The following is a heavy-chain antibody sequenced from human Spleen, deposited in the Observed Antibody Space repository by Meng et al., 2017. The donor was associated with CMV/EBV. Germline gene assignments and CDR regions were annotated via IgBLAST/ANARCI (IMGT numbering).Heavy chain of an antibody. CDR3: ARWFWSGYYGMDV. V-gene: IGHV3-21*01. D-gene: IGHD3-3*01. CDR2: ISSSSNYI. J-gene: IGHJ6*02. Sequence: GESLKISCAASGFTFSSYSMNWVRQAPGKGLEWVSSISSSSNYIYYADSVKGRFTISRDNAKNSLYLQMHSLRAEDTAVYYCARWFWSGYYGMDVWGQGTTVTVSS. CDR1: GFTFSSYS.